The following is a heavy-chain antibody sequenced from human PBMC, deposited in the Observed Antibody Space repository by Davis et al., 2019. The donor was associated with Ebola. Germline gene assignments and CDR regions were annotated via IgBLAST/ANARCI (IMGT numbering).Heavy chain of an antibody. CDR1: GYSFTTYG. V-gene: IGHV7-4-1*01. CDR3: ASDWGTYSSSLRFDP. J-gene: IGHJ5*02. CDR2: INTDTGNP. D-gene: IGHD2-2*01. Sequence: AASVKVSCKASGYSFTTYGISWVRQAPGQGLEWMGLINTDTGNPTYAQGFTGRFVFSLDTSVSTAYLQIFSLKAEDTAVYYCASDWGTYSSSLRFDPWGQGTLVTVSS.